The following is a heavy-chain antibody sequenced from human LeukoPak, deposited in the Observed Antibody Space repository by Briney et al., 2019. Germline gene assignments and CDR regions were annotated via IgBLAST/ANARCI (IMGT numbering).Heavy chain of an antibody. CDR3: ARAMWDAFDT. CDR2: ISSSGTGI. V-gene: IGHV3-11*01. D-gene: IGHD3-10*02. J-gene: IGHJ3*02. CDR1: GFTFRDYY. Sequence: PGGSLRLSCAASGFTFRDYYMGWIRQAPGKGLEWVSYISSSGTGIYYADSVKGRFTISRDNAKNSLYLQANSLRAEDTAVYYSARAMWDAFDTWGQRTMVTAS.